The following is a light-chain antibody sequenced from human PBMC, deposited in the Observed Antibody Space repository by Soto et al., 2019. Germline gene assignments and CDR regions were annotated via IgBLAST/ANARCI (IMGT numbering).Light chain of an antibody. CDR1: QGINSW. V-gene: IGKV1-12*01. CDR3: QQANSFPLT. J-gene: IGKJ4*01. Sequence: DIQMTQSPSAMSASVGDRVTITCRASQGINSWLAWYQQKPGKAPNLMIYAASSLHSGVPSRFSGSGSGTDFTLTISSLQPEDVATYYCQQANSFPLTLGGGTKVDIK. CDR2: AAS.